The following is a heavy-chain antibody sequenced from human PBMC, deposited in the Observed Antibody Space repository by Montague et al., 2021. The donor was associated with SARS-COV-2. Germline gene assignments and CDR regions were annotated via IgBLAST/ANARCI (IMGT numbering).Heavy chain of an antibody. CDR3: ARGINSAGSYYYHLDV. Sequence: SETLSLTCNVAGGSMSGYNWCWIRQPPGKGLQWIGSMYNSENTSYNPSLKRRVTISVDTSKKQFSLRLSSVTAADTAVYFCARGINSAGSYYYHLDVWGQGTTVTVSS. J-gene: IGHJ6*02. V-gene: IGHV4-59*01. D-gene: IGHD2-21*01. CDR1: GGSMSGYN. CDR2: MYNSENT.